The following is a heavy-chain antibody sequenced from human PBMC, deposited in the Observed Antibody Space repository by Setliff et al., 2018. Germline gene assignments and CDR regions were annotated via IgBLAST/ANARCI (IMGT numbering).Heavy chain of an antibody. J-gene: IGHJ4*01. CDR3: ARAREGGFLEWAPFDF. CDR1: VDLILDHW. D-gene: IGHD3-3*01. Sequence: ETLSLTCSVSVDLILDHWWTWIRQPAGKGLEWMGQVYSDGNTKYNPSLSNRVTISVDRSSNQFSLELSSVNAADTAVYYCARAREGGFLEWAPFDFWGRGMQVTVSS. V-gene: IGHV4-4*07. CDR2: VYSDGNT.